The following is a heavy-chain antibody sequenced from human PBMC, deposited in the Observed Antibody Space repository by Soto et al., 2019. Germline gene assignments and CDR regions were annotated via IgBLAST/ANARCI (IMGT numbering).Heavy chain of an antibody. CDR1: GGTFSSYT. CDR3: ARDPYGDYAGNDAFDI. CDR2: IIPILGIA. V-gene: IGHV1-69*04. D-gene: IGHD4-17*01. J-gene: IGHJ3*02. Sequence: ASVKVSCKASGGTFSSYTISWVRQAPGQGLEWMGRIIPILGIANYAQKFQGRVTITADKSTSTAYMELSSLRSEDTAVYYCARDPYGDYAGNDAFDIWGQGTMVTVSS.